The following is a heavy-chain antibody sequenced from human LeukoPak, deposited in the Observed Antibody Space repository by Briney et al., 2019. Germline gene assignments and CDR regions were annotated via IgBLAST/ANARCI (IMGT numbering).Heavy chain of an antibody. CDR3: AKDRPRTDAFDI. Sequence: GGSLRLSCAASGFSFSTYAMSWVRQAPGKGLEWVSAISGSGGSTYYADSVKGRFTISRDNSKNTLYLQMNSLRAEDTAVYYCAKDRPRTDAFDIWGQGTMVTVSS. D-gene: IGHD1-14*01. V-gene: IGHV3-23*01. J-gene: IGHJ3*02. CDR2: ISGSGGST. CDR1: GFSFSTYA.